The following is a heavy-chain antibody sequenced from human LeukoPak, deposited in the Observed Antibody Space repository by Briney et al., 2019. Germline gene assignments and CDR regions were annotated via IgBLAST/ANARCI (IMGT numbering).Heavy chain of an antibody. J-gene: IGHJ4*02. CDR1: GFTFSSYW. V-gene: IGHV3-74*01. CDR2: IYSDEGSR. CDR3: ARDADWYGQSFDY. Sequence: HPGGSLRLSCEASGFTFSSYWMHWVRQAPGKGLMWVSRIYSDEGSRNYADSVKGRFTISRDNAKNTLYLQMDSLRAEDTAVYYCARDADWYGQSFDYWGQGTLVTVPS. D-gene: IGHD3-9*01.